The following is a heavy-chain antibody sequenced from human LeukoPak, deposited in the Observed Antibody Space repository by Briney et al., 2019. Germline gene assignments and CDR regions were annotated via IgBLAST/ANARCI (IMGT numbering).Heavy chain of an antibody. CDR1: GYTFTDYY. D-gene: IGHD6-13*01. J-gene: IGHJ6*02. Sequence: ASVKVSCKASGYTFTDYYIHWVRQAPGQGLEWVGWINPNSGGTNSAQKFQGRVTMTRDTSISTAYMELSSLRSDDTAVYYCARSYAQQLVPHYYYGMDVWGQGTTVTVSS. CDR3: ARSYAQQLVPHYYYGMDV. V-gene: IGHV1-2*02. CDR2: INPNSGGT.